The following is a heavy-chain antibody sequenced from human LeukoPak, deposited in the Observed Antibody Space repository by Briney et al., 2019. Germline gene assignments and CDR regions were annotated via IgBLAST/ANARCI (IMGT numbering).Heavy chain of an antibody. D-gene: IGHD2-2*01. Sequence: PGGSLRLSCAASGFTFSDSYMTWVRQAPGKGVEWVAYISGSGHDINYSESAKGRFTISRDNAKNSLYLQMSSLRAEDTAVYYCARAAAVVEGYYYYYMDVWGKGTTVTISS. J-gene: IGHJ6*03. CDR1: GFTFSDSY. CDR3: ARAAAVVEGYYYYYMDV. CDR2: ISGSGHDI. V-gene: IGHV3-11*06.